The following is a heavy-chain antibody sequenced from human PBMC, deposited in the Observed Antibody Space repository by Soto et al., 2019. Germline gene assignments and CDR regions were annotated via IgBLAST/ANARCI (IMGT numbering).Heavy chain of an antibody. CDR3: ARRIIAVAGTSGGGVGWFDP. V-gene: IGHV1-69*02. J-gene: IGHJ5*02. CDR1: GGTFSSYT. CDR2: IIPILGIA. D-gene: IGHD6-19*01. Sequence: QVQLVQSGAEVKKPGSSVKVSCKASGGTFSSYTISWVRQAPGQGLEWMGRIIPILGIANYAQKFQGRVTITADKSTSTAYMELSSLRSEDTAVYYCARRIIAVAGTSGGGVGWFDPWGQGTLVTVSS.